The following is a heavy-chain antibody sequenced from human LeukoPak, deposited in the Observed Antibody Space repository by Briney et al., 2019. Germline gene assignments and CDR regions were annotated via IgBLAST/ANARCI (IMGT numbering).Heavy chain of an antibody. CDR1: GGSISNYY. V-gene: IGHV4-39*07. D-gene: IGHD3-16*01. CDR3: ARDVSYDYVWGSYEGNWFDP. CDR2: IYYSGST. J-gene: IGHJ5*02. Sequence: SETLSLTCTVSGGSISNYYWGWIRQPPGKGLEWIGSIYYSGSTYYNPSLKSRVTISVDTSKNQFSLKLSSVTAADTAVYYCARDVSYDYVWGSYEGNWFDPWGQGTLVTVSS.